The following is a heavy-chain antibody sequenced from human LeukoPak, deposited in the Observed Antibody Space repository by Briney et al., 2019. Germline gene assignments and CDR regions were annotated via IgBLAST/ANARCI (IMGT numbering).Heavy chain of an antibody. CDR1: GFTVSSNH. V-gene: IGHV3-53*01. CDR3: ARCPAGYN. Sequence: PGGSLRLSCAASGFTVSSNHMSWVRQAPGKGLEWVSVIYSGGSTDYADSAKGRFTISRDNLKNTLYLQMNSLRAEDTAVYYCARCPAGYNWGQGTLVTFSS. CDR2: IYSGGST. J-gene: IGHJ4*02. D-gene: IGHD1-1*01.